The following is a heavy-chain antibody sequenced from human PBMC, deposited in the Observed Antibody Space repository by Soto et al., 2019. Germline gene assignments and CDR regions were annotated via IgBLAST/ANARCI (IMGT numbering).Heavy chain of an antibody. CDR2: IWYDGSNK. D-gene: IGHD2-21*01. Sequence: GGSLRLSCAASGFTFSSYGMHWVRQAPGKGLEWVAVIWYDGSNKYYADSVKGRFTISRDNSKNTLYLQMNSLRAEDTAVYYCARDQGEGYYYGMDVWGQGTTVTVSS. V-gene: IGHV3-33*01. CDR1: GFTFSSYG. J-gene: IGHJ6*02. CDR3: ARDQGEGYYYGMDV.